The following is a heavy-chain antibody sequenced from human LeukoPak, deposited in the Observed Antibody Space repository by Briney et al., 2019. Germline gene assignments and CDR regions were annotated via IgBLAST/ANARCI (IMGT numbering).Heavy chain of an antibody. J-gene: IGHJ6*03. CDR1: GYSFTSYW. V-gene: IGHV5-51*01. CDR2: IYPGDSDT. Sequence: RGESLKISCKGSGYSFTSYWIGWVRQMPGKGLEWMGIIYPGDSDTRYSPSLQGQVTISADKSISTAYLQWSSLKASDTAMYYCARRAACSSTSCSYYYYMDVWGEGTTVTVSS. CDR3: ARRAACSSTSCSYYYYMDV. D-gene: IGHD2-2*01.